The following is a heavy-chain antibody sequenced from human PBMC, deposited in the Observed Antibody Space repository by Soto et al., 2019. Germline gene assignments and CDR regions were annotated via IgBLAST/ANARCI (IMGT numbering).Heavy chain of an antibody. Sequence: ASVKVSCKDSGGTFSSYAISWVRQAPGQGLEWMGGIIPIFGTANYAQKFQGRVTITADESTSTAYMELSSLRSEDTAVYYCARDAGVTAVPFDYWGQGTLVTVSS. D-gene: IGHD2-21*02. J-gene: IGHJ4*02. CDR1: GGTFSSYA. CDR3: ARDAGVTAVPFDY. V-gene: IGHV1-69*13. CDR2: IIPIFGTA.